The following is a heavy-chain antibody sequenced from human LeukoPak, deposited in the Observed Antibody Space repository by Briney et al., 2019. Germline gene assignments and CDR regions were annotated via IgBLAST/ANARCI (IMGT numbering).Heavy chain of an antibody. J-gene: IGHJ5*02. CDR1: GFTFSSYA. CDR2: ISGSGGST. CDR3: AKDLYGYVSNWFDP. Sequence: GGSLRLSCAPSGFTFSSYAMSWVRQAPGKGLEWVSAISGSGGSTYYADSVKGRFTISRDNSKNTLYLQMNSLRAEDTAVYYCAKDLYGYVSNWFDPWGQGTLVTVSS. V-gene: IGHV3-23*01. D-gene: IGHD5-12*01.